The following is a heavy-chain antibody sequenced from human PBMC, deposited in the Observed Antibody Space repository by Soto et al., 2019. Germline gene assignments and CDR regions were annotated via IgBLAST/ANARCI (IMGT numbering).Heavy chain of an antibody. J-gene: IGHJ4*02. Sequence: QAQLVESGGGVVQPGRSLRLSCAASGFTFSSYAVHSVRQAPGKGLEWVASMSPDGTGKYYADSVKGRFTISRDNSKSTVSLQMTSLRAEDTALYYCAKTPWGKYYSSWFDYGGQGTLVTVSS. V-gene: IGHV3-30*18. CDR1: GFTFSSYA. CDR3: AKTPWGKYYSSWFDY. CDR2: MSPDGTGK. D-gene: IGHD3-16*01.